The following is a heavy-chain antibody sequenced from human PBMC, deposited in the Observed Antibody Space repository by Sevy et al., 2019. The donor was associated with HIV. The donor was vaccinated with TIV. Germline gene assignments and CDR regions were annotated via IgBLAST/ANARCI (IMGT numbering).Heavy chain of an antibody. V-gene: IGHV3-23*01. CDR3: AKVDVVVPVADYGLDV. D-gene: IGHD2-2*01. CDR2: ISRSGGST. J-gene: IGHJ6*02. CDR1: GFTFSNYV. Sequence: LSLTCAASGFTFSNYVMSWVRQAPGKGLEWVSSISRSGGSTYYADSVKGRFTISRDNSKNTLYLQRNSLRAEETAVYYCAKVDVVVPVADYGLDVWGQGTTVTVSS.